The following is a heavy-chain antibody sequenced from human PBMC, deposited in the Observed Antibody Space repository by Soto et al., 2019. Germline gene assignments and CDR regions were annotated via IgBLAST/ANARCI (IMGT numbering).Heavy chain of an antibody. CDR3: ARDIGYSSGWYRYYYGMDV. CDR1: GYTFTSYA. Sequence: VKVSCKASGYTFTSYAMHWVRQAPGQGLEWMGWISAYNGNTNYAQKLQGRVTMTTDTSTSTAYMELRSLRSDDTAVYYCARDIGYSSGWYRYYYGMDVWGQGTTVTVSS. V-gene: IGHV1-18*01. J-gene: IGHJ6*02. CDR2: ISAYNGNT. D-gene: IGHD6-19*01.